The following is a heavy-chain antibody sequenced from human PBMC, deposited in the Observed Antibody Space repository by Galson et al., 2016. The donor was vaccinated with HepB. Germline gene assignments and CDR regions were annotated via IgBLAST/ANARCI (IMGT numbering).Heavy chain of an antibody. J-gene: IGHJ5*02. V-gene: IGHV1-69*01. CDR1: GGAFTTYT. CDR3: TRDSGYCNAGSCGSPIRWFDP. CDR2: IFPVFGTP. Sequence: SCKAFGGAFTTYTISWVRQAPGQGLEWMGGIFPVFGTPNYAQKFQGRVTITADESTSTAYMELSSLRSEDTAVYYCTRDSGYCNAGSCGSPIRWFDPWGQGTLVTVSS. D-gene: IGHD2-15*01.